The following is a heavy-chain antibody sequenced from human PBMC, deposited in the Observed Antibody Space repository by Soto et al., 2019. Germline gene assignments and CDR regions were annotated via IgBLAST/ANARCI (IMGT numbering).Heavy chain of an antibody. Sequence: PSETLSLTCAVSGGSISSGGYSWSWIRQPPGKGLEWIGYIYHSGSTYYNPSLKSRVTISVDRSKNQFSLKLSSVTAADTAVYYCGRGATLVNTGGFDYLRQRTLVAVST. V-gene: IGHV4-30-2*01. D-gene: IGHD3-22*01. CDR1: GGSISSGGYS. CDR2: IYHSGST. J-gene: IGHJ4*02. CDR3: GRGATLVNTGGFDY.